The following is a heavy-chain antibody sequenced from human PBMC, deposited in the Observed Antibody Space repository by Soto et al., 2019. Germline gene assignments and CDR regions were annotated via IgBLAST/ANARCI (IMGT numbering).Heavy chain of an antibody. J-gene: IGHJ6*02. CDR3: ARDNWDGMDV. CDR2: ISGAGGSP. Sequence: EVQLLESGGGLVQPGGSLRLSCAASGFTFSSFAMSWVRQAPGKGLEWVSIISGAGGSPYYADPVKGRFTISRDNSKNTLYLQMNSLRAEDTAVYYCARDNWDGMDVWGQGTTVTVSS. D-gene: IGHD3-16*01. V-gene: IGHV3-23*01. CDR1: GFTFSSFA.